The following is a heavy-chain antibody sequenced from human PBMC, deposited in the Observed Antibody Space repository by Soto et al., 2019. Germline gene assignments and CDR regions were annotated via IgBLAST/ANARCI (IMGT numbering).Heavy chain of an antibody. J-gene: IGHJ6*02. V-gene: IGHV3-11*06. Sequence: PGGSLRLSCAASGFTYSDYYMSWIRQAPGKGLEWVSYISSSTTSTNYPDSVKGRFTISRDNAKHSRYMQMNGVREEDTAVYYCAGDRVGNYWYYGMDVWGQGTTVTVSS. D-gene: IGHD1-26*01. CDR3: AGDRVGNYWYYGMDV. CDR1: GFTYSDYY. CDR2: ISSSTTST.